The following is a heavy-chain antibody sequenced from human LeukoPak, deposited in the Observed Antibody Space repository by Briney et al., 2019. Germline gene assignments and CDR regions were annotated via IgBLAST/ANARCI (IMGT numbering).Heavy chain of an antibody. J-gene: IGHJ5*02. Sequence: ASVKASCKASGYTFTSYGLSWVRQAPGQGLEWMGWISAYNGNANYAQKLQGRVTMTTDTSTSTAYMELRSLRSDDTAVYYCARVMVRGVRPHNWFDPWGQGTLVTVSS. CDR2: ISAYNGNA. CDR3: ARVMVRGVRPHNWFDP. V-gene: IGHV1-18*01. CDR1: GYTFTSYG. D-gene: IGHD3-10*01.